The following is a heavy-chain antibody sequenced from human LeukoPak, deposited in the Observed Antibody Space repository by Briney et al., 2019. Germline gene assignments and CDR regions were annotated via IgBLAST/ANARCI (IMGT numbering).Heavy chain of an antibody. CDR3: ARSRGYSYGLRAFDI. Sequence: GGSLRLSCAASGFTFSSYAMSWVRQAPGKGLEWVSAISGSGGSTYYADSVKGRFTISRDNSKNTLYLQMNSLRAEDTAVYYCARSRGYSYGLRAFDIWGQGTMVTVSS. D-gene: IGHD5-18*01. V-gene: IGHV3-23*01. CDR2: ISGSGGST. J-gene: IGHJ3*02. CDR1: GFTFSSYA.